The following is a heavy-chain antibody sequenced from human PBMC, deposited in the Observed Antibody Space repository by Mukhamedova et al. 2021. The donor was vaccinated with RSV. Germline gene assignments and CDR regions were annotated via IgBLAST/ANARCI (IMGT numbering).Heavy chain of an antibody. V-gene: IGHV3-30*04. D-gene: IGHD5-18*01. CDR2: ISYDGSNK. Sequence: RQAPGKGLEWVAVISYDGSNKYYADSVKGRFTISRDNSKNKLYLQMNSLRAEDTAVYYCASDGYSYGHTFCQSSGQGNQVTVSP. CDR3: ASDGYSYGHTFCQS. J-gene: IGHJ5*02.